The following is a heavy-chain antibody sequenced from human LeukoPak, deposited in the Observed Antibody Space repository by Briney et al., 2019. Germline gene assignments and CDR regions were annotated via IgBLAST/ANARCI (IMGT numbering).Heavy chain of an antibody. D-gene: IGHD3-22*01. CDR1: GGSFSGYY. V-gene: IGHV4-34*01. Sequence: PSGTLSLTCAVYGGSFSGYYWSWIRQPPGKGLEWIGEINHSGSTNYNPSLKSRVTISVDTSKNQFSLKLSSVTAADTAVYYCARSHYYDSSGSQNNWFDPWGQGTLVTVSS. CDR3: ARSHYYDSSGSQNNWFDP. J-gene: IGHJ5*02. CDR2: INHSGST.